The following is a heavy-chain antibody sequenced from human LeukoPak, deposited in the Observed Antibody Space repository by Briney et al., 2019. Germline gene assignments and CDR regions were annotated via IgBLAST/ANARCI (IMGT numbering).Heavy chain of an antibody. V-gene: IGHV4-30-2*01. D-gene: IGHD3-22*01. CDR1: GDSISSGGYS. CDR3: ARSPLAFYDSSGYPRVWFDP. CDR2: ISQSGNI. Sequence: SETLSLTCTVSGDSISSGGYSWSWIRQPPGKGLEWIGYIYHIGYISQSGNIYQNPSLKSRVTISLDTSRNQFSLKLSSVTAADTAVYYCARSPLAFYDSSGYPRVWFDPWGQGTLVTVSS. J-gene: IGHJ5*02.